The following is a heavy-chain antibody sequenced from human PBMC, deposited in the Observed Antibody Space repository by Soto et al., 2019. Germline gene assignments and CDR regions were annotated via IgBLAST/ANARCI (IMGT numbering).Heavy chain of an antibody. CDR2: ISGSGGNT. Sequence: GGSLRLSCAASGFTFSSYAMSWVRQAPGKGLEWVSAISGSGGNTYYADSVRGRFTISRDNSKNTLYLQMNSLRAEDTAVYYCAKNYFSRSNTVRQHDYWGQGTLVTVSS. V-gene: IGHV3-23*01. D-gene: IGHD2-2*01. CDR1: GFTFSSYA. CDR3: AKNYFSRSNTVRQHDY. J-gene: IGHJ4*02.